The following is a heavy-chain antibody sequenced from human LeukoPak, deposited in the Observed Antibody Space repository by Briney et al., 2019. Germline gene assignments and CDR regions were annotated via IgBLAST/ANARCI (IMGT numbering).Heavy chain of an antibody. V-gene: IGHV5-51*01. D-gene: IGHD1-7*01. Sequence: GESLKISCKGSGYSFTSNWIGWVRQMPGKGLEWMGIIYPGDSDTRYSPSFQGQVTISADKSISTAYLQWSSLKASDTAMYYCARSNHRTGTTRWFDPWGQGTLVTVSS. J-gene: IGHJ5*02. CDR3: ARSNHRTGTTRWFDP. CDR2: IYPGDSDT. CDR1: GYSFTSNW.